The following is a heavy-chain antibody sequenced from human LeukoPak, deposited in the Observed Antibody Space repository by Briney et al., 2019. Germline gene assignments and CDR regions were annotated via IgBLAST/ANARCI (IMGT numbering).Heavy chain of an antibody. J-gene: IGHJ6*02. Sequence: SETLSLTCAVYGGSFSGYYWSWIRQPSEKGLGWIGELNHSGSTNYNPSLKSRVTISVDTSKNQFSLKLSSVTAADTAVYYCATRFLEWFAYPAYYGMDVWGQGTTVTVSS. V-gene: IGHV4-34*01. CDR2: LNHSGST. D-gene: IGHD3-3*01. CDR1: GGSFSGYY. CDR3: ATRFLEWFAYPAYYGMDV.